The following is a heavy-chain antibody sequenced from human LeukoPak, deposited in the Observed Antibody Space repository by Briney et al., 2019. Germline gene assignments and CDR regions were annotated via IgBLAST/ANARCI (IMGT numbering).Heavy chain of an antibody. CDR2: INPNSGGT. J-gene: IGHJ5*02. D-gene: IGHD6-13*01. CDR1: GYTFTGYS. V-gene: IGHV1-2*06. Sequence: ASVKVSCKASGYTFTGYSMHWVRQAPGQGLEWMGRINPNSGGTNYAQKFQGRVTMTRDTSISTAYMELSSLRSDDTAVYYCARDRLAAGGSGAWGQGTLLTVSS. CDR3: ARDRLAAGGSGA.